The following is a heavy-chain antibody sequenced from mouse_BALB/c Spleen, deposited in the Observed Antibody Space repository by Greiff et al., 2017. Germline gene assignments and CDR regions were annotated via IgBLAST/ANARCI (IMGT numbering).Heavy chain of an antibody. CDR2: IRNKANGYTT. Sequence: EVMLVESGGGLVQPGGSLRLSCATSGFTFTDYYMSWVRRPPGKALEWLGFIRNKANGYTTEYSASVKGRFTISRDNSQSILYLQMNTLRAEDTATYYCARDSESTTSAMDYWGQGTSVTVSS. J-gene: IGHJ4*01. D-gene: IGHD1-1*01. CDR3: ARDSESTTSAMDY. CDR1: GFTFTDYY. V-gene: IGHV7-3*02.